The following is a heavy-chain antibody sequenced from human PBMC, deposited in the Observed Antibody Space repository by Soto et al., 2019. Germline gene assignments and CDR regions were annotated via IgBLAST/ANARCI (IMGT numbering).Heavy chain of an antibody. J-gene: IGHJ5*02. Sequence: QLQLQESGPGLVKPSETLSLTCTVSGGSISSSSYYWGWIRQPPGKGLEWIGSIYYSGSTYYNPSLKSRLTISVDTSKNQFPLKLSSVTAADTAVYYCARRVFPEGWFDPWGQGTLVTVSS. CDR1: GGSISSSSYY. CDR2: IYYSGST. V-gene: IGHV4-39*01. D-gene: IGHD2-21*01. CDR3: ARRVFPEGWFDP.